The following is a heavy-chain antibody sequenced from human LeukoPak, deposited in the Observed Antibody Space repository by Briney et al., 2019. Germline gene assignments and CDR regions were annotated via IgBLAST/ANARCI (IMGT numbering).Heavy chain of an antibody. CDR3: AHTRARRITMIVVAPHTFDI. CDR2: IYWDDDK. Sequence: QSGPTLVKPTQTLTLTCTFSGFSLSTSGVGVGWIRQPPGKALEWLALIYWDDDKRYSPSLKSRLTITKDTSKNQVVLTMTNMDPVDTATYYCAHTRARRITMIVVAPHTFDIWGQGTMVTVSS. CDR1: GFSLSTSGVG. J-gene: IGHJ3*02. V-gene: IGHV2-5*02. D-gene: IGHD3-22*01.